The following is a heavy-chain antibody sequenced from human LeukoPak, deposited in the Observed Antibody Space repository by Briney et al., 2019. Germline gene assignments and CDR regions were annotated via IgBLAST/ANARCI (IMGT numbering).Heavy chain of an antibody. V-gene: IGHV1-2*02. Sequence: ASVKVSCKASGGTFSSYAISWVRQAPGQGLDWMGWINPNSGDTNYAQKFHGRVTMTSDTSINTAYMELSRLTSDDTAVYHCARVADGYYFDYWGQGTLVTVSS. CDR2: INPNSGDT. CDR3: ARVADGYYFDY. CDR1: GGTFSSYA. J-gene: IGHJ4*02. D-gene: IGHD6-25*01.